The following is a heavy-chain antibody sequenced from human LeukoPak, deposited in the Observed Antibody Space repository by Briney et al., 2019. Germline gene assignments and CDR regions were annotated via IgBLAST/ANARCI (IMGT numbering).Heavy chain of an antibody. CDR2: FDPEDGET. D-gene: IGHD3-3*01. V-gene: IGHV1-24*01. Sequence: ASVKVSCKFSVYTLTELSMHWVRQAPGKGLEWMGGFDPEDGETIYAQKFQGRVTMTEDTSTDTAYMELSSLRSEDTAVYYCATGGLRFLEWSTYIGDYWGQGTLVTVSS. CDR3: ATGGLRFLEWSTYIGDY. J-gene: IGHJ4*02. CDR1: VYTLTELS.